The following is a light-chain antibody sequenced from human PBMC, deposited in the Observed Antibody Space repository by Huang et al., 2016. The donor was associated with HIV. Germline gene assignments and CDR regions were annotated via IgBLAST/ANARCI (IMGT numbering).Light chain of an antibody. CDR3: QQFGSSPPYS. V-gene: IGKV3-20*01. J-gene: IGKJ2*03. Sequence: EILLTQSPDTLSLSPGERATLSCRASPSVNNNYLDRYQQKPGQAPRLLIYRASTRATVIPDRFSGSGSGTDFTLTISRLEPDDFAVYYCQQFGSSPPYSFGQGTKLEIK. CDR1: PSVNNNY. CDR2: RAS.